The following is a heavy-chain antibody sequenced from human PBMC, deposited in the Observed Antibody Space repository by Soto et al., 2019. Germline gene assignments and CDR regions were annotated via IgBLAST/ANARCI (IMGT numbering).Heavy chain of an antibody. CDR1: GFTFSSYG. CDR3: AKDIGGHCYYYDNSGSNWFDP. V-gene: IGHV3-9*01. D-gene: IGHD3-22*01. J-gene: IGHJ5*02. Sequence: PGGSLRLSCAASGFTFSSYGMHWVRQAPGKGLEWVAGISWNSGSIGYADSVKGRFTISRDNAKNSLYLQMNSLRPEDTALYYCAKDIGGHCYYYDNSGSNWFDPWGQGTLVPVSS. CDR2: ISWNSGSI.